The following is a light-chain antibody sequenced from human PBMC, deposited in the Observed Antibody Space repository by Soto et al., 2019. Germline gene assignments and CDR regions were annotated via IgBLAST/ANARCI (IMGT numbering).Light chain of an antibody. V-gene: IGKV4-1*01. CDR1: QSVLYSSNNKNY. CDR3: QQYYSTPPS. Sequence: DIVMTQSPDSLAVSLGERATINCKSSQSVLYSSNNKNYLAWYQQKPGQPPKLLIYWASTRESGVPDRFRGSGSGTDFTLTISSLQAEDVAVYYCQQYYSTPPSFGHGTKLEIK. CDR2: WAS. J-gene: IGKJ2*01.